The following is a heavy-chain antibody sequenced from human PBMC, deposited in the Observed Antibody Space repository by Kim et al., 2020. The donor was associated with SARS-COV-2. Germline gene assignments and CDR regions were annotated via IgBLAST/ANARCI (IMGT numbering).Heavy chain of an antibody. J-gene: IGHJ1*01. CDR2: INPSGGST. CDR1: GYTFTSYY. D-gene: IGHD3-22*01. V-gene: IGHV1-46*01. CDR3: AREGHDSSGYRPTNEYFQH. Sequence: ASVKVSCKASGYTFTSYYMHWVRQAPGQGLEWMGIINPSGGSTSYAQKFQGRVTMTRDTSTSTVYMELSSLRSEDTAVYYCAREGHDSSGYRPTNEYFQHWGQGTLVTVSS.